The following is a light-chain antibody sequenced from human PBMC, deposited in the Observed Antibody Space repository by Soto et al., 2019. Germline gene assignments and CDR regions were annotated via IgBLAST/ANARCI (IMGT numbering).Light chain of an antibody. CDR1: QSVRSN. CDR3: QQHNVWPAT. CDR2: EAS. V-gene: IGKV3-15*01. Sequence: EIVMTQSPATLSVSPGERFTLSCRASQSVRSNLAWYQQKPGQAPRLLIYEASTRATGVPARFSGSGSGPEFTLTISSLQSEDFAVYYCQQHNVWPATFGQGTKVEIK. J-gene: IGKJ1*01.